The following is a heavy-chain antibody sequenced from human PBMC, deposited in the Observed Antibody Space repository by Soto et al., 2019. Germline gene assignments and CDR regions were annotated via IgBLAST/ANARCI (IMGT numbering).Heavy chain of an antibody. CDR3: ARESPIFRPQNYDYMDV. CDR2: INWNGGIT. CDR1: GFTFDDYG. J-gene: IGHJ6*03. Sequence: EVQLVESGGGVVRPGGSLRLSCAASGFTFDDYGMSWVRQAPGKGLEWVSGINWNGGITGYADSVKGRFTITRDNAKNSLYLKMNSLRAEDTALYHCARESPIFRPQNYDYMDVWGKGTTVTVSS. V-gene: IGHV3-20*01.